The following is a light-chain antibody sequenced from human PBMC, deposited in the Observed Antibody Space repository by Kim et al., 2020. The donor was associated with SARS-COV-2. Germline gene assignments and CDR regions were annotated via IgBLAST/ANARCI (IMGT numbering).Light chain of an antibody. V-gene: IGLV3-21*04. CDR2: YDS. CDR1: NIGSKS. Sequence: SYELTQPPSVSVAPGKTARITCGGSNIGSKSVHWYQQKPGQAPVLVIYYDSDRPSGIPERFSGSNSGNTATLTISMVEAGDEADYYCQVWDSTRGVFGGGTKLTVL. CDR3: QVWDSTRGV. J-gene: IGLJ2*01.